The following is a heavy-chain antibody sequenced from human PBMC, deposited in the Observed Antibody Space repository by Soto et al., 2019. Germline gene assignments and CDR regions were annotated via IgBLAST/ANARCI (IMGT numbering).Heavy chain of an antibody. CDR2: TRNKANSYTT. CDR3: ASVRIQPKAFDI. D-gene: IGHD5-18*01. V-gene: IGHV3-72*01. J-gene: IGHJ3*02. Sequence: HPGGSLRLSCAASGFTFSRYDMHWVRQCTGKGLEWVGRTRNKANSYTTEYAASVKGRFTISRDDSKNSLYLQMNSLKTEDTAVYYCASVRIQPKAFDIWGQGTMVTVSS. CDR1: GFTFSRYD.